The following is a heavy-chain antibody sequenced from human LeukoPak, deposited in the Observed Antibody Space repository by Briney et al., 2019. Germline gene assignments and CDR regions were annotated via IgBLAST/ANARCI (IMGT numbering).Heavy chain of an antibody. V-gene: IGHV3-7*01. Sequence: GGSLRLSCAASGFTFSSYAMSWVRQAPGKGLEWVANIKQDGSEKYYVDSVKGRFTISRDNAKNSLYLQMNSLRAEDTAVYYCAREGPRQLVSSGNNWFDPWGQGTLVTVSS. D-gene: IGHD6-6*01. J-gene: IGHJ5*02. CDR3: AREGPRQLVSSGNNWFDP. CDR1: GFTFSSYA. CDR2: IKQDGSEK.